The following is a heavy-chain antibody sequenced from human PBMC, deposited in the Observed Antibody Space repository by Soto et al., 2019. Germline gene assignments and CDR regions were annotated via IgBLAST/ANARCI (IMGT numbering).Heavy chain of an antibody. D-gene: IGHD5-18*01. V-gene: IGHV3-30-3*01. Sequence: GGSLRLSCAPSEFTFSNYAMHWVRQAPGKGLEWVAVISYDGSNKYNADSVEGRFTISRDNSKNTLFLQMNNLRVEDTAVYFCARAVPWIHLWFKAMDYWGPGTLVTVSS. CDR2: ISYDGSNK. CDR3: ARAVPWIHLWFKAMDY. J-gene: IGHJ4*02. CDR1: EFTFSNYA.